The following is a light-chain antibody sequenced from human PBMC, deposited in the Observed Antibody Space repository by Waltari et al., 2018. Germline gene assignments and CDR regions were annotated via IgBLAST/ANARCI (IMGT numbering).Light chain of an antibody. Sequence: QSVMAQSPSASGTPGQRVTISCSGSASNIASNYVSWYQHVPGTAPKPLVFRDNQRPSGVPDRFSGSKSGTSASLAISGLRSEDEADYYCASWDDSRSGVVFGGGTRVTVL. CDR2: RDN. J-gene: IGLJ2*01. CDR3: ASWDDSRSGVV. V-gene: IGLV1-47*01. CDR1: ASNIASNY.